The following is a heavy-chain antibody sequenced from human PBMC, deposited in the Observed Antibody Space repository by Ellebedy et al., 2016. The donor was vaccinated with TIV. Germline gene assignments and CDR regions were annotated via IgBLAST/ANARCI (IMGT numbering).Heavy chain of an antibody. CDR2: INPSGTT. CDR3: ARDGAGRWDY. V-gene: IGHV4-34*01. Sequence: MPSETLSLTCAVYGGSFSGYFWSWIRQPPGKGLEWIGEINPSGTTNYNPSLKSRVTILVDTPKKQFSLRLTSVTAADTAVYYCARDGAGRWDYWGPGTLVTVSS. J-gene: IGHJ4*02. D-gene: IGHD4-23*01. CDR1: GGSFSGYF.